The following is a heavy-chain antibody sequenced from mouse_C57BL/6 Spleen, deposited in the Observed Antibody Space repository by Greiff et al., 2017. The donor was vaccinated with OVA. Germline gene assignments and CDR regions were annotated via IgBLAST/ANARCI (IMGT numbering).Heavy chain of an antibody. D-gene: IGHD2-3*01. V-gene: IGHV14-3*01. J-gene: IGHJ3*01. CDR3: APMMVTSPWFAY. Sequence: EVQRVESVAELVRPGASVKLSCTASGFNIKNTYMHWVKQRPEQGLEWIGRIDPANGNTKYAPKFQGKATITADTSSNTAYLQLSSLTSEDTAIYYCAPMMVTSPWFAYWGQGTLVTVSA. CDR1: GFNIKNTY. CDR2: IDPANGNT.